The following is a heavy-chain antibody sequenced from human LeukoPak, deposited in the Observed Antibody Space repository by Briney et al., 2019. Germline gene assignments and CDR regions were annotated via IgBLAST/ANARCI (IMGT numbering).Heavy chain of an antibody. CDR1: GYIFSDYW. J-gene: IGHJ5*02. V-gene: IGHV5-51*01. CDR3: ARFSGPSLESNWFAP. CDR2: IFPLDSSI. Sequence: GASLKISCKGSGYIFSDYWIGWVRQLPGKGLEWMGIIFPLDSSIKYSPSFQGPITISADKSLSTAYLQWSSLEASDTAIYYCARFSGPSLESNWFAPWGQGTLVTVSS. D-gene: IGHD3-10*01.